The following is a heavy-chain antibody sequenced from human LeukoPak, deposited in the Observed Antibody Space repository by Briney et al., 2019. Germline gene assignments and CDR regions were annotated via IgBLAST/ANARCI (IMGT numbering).Heavy chain of an antibody. V-gene: IGHV1-18*01. CDR3: ARDCSGGSCYELTACYFDY. CDR1: GYTFTSYG. CDR2: ISAYNGNT. D-gene: IGHD2-15*01. Sequence: ASVKVSCKASGYTFTSYGISWVRQAPGQGLEWMGWISAYNGNTNYAQKLQGRVTMTTDTSTGTAYMELRSLRSDDTAVYYCARDCSGGSCYELTACYFDYWGQGTLVTVSS. J-gene: IGHJ4*02.